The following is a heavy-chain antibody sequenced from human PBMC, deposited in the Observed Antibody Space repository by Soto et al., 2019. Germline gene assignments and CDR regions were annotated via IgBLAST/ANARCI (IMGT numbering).Heavy chain of an antibody. D-gene: IGHD3-10*01. CDR1: GFTFSSYA. Sequence: HPGGSLRLSCAASGFTFSSYAMHWVRQAPGKGLEWVAVISYDGSNKYYADSVKGRFTISRDNSKNTLYLQMNSLRAEDTAVYYCARDRGAPMAPGGPFDYWGQGTLVTVS. J-gene: IGHJ4*02. CDR3: ARDRGAPMAPGGPFDY. CDR2: ISYDGSNK. V-gene: IGHV3-30-3*01.